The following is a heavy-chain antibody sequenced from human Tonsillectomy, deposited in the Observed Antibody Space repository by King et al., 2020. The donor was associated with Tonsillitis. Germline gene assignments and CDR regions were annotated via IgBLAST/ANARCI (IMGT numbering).Heavy chain of an antibody. D-gene: IGHD1-14*01. CDR3: ARGKNRYYYYMDV. CDR2: INPNSGGT. V-gene: IGHV1-2*04. CDR1: GYTFTGYY. J-gene: IGHJ6*03. Sequence: VQLVESGAEVKKPGASVKVSCKASGYTFTGYYMHWVRQAPGQGLEWMGWINPNSGGTNYAQKFQGWVTMTRDTSISTAYMELSRLRSDDTALYYCARGKNRYYYYMDVWGKGTTVTVSS.